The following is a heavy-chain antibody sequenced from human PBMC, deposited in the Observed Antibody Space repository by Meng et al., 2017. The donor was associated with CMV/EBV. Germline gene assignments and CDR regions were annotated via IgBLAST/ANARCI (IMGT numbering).Heavy chain of an antibody. CDR2: ISWNSGSI. V-gene: IGHV3-9*01. D-gene: IGHD2-2*02. J-gene: IGHJ6*02. Sequence: GGSLRLSCAASGFTFDDYAMHWVRQAPGKGLEWVSGISWNSGSIGYADSVKGRFTISRDNDKTSLYLQMNSLSAEDTAVYYCARADIVVVPAAIRRPGYYGMDVWGQGTTVTVSS. CDR3: ARADIVVVPAAIRRPGYYGMDV. CDR1: GFTFDDYA.